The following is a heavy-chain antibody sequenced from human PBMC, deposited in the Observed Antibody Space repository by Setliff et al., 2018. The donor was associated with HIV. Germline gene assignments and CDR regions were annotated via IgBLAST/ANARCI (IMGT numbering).Heavy chain of an antibody. D-gene: IGHD2-21*02. V-gene: IGHV1-18*01. Sequence: VSCKASGYTFSRYGITWVRQAPGQGLEWMGWISASNGNTNYAQKFQGRVTMTTDTSTSTAYMELRSLRSDDTAVYYCARAGAEVTSHFDWWGQGTLVTVSS. CDR1: GYTFSRYG. CDR2: ISASNGNT. J-gene: IGHJ4*02. CDR3: ARAGAEVTSHFDW.